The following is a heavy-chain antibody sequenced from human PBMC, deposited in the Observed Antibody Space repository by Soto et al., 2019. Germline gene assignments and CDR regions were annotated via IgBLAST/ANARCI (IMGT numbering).Heavy chain of an antibody. CDR2: IYYSGST. V-gene: IGHV4-39*01. D-gene: IGHD4-4*01. CDR1: GGSISSSSYY. CDR3: ARRTVTPLTIFDY. Sequence: SETLSLSCTVSGGSISSSSYYWGWIRQPPGKGLEWIGSIYYSGSTYYNPSLKSRVTISVDTSKNQFSLKLSSVTAADTAVYYCARRTVTPLTIFDYWGQGTLVT. J-gene: IGHJ4*02.